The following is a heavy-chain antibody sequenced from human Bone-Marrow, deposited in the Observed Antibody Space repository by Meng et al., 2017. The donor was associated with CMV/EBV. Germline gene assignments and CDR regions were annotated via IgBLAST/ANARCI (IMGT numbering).Heavy chain of an antibody. Sequence: GSLRLSCTVSGGSISSSSYYWGWIRQPPGKGLEWIGSIYYSGSNYYNPSLKSRVTITVDTSKNQFSLKLSPVTAADTAVYYCAGKNDLDRDAFDIWGQGTMVTVSS. J-gene: IGHJ3*02. D-gene: IGHD1-1*01. V-gene: IGHV4-39*07. CDR1: GGSISSSSYY. CDR3: AGKNDLDRDAFDI. CDR2: IYYSGSN.